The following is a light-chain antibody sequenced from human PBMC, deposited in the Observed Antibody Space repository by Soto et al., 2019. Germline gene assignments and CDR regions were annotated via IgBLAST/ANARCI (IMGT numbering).Light chain of an antibody. Sequence: DIQMTQSPSSLSASVGDRVTITCRASQSISSYLSWYQQKPGKATKLLIYATSTLQSGVPSRVSGSGSGTDFTLTISSLQPEDFATYYCQKSDSTPWTFGQGTKVDIK. CDR3: QKSDSTPWT. CDR2: ATS. V-gene: IGKV1-39*01. CDR1: QSISSY. J-gene: IGKJ1*01.